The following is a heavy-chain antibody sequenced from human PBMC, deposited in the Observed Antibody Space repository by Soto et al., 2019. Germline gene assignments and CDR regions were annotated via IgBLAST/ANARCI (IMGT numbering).Heavy chain of an antibody. D-gene: IGHD3-16*01. Sequence: GGSLNLSCAASGFTFDDYAMHWVRQAPGKGLEWVSVISWCGKTSYYAASLRGRFTISRENSKNFLYLYMIGLRPEDTALYYCAKPVRGIAGANYDSWGQGPRVTVSS. V-gene: IGHV3-43*01. CDR1: GFTFDDYA. J-gene: IGHJ5*02. CDR2: ISWCGKTS. CDR3: AKPVRGIAGANYDS.